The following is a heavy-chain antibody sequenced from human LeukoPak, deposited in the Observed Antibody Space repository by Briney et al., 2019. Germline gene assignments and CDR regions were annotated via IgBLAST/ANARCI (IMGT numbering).Heavy chain of an antibody. J-gene: IGHJ4*02. CDR1: GGTFSSYA. CDR3: ARDESTTVTTERLLE. Sequence: SVKVSCKASGGTFSSYAISWVRQAPGQGLEWMGGIIPIFGIANYAQKFQGRVTITADKSTSTAYMELSSLRSEDTAVYCCARDESTTVTTERLLEWGQGTLVTVSS. V-gene: IGHV1-69*10. CDR2: IIPIFGIA. D-gene: IGHD4-17*01.